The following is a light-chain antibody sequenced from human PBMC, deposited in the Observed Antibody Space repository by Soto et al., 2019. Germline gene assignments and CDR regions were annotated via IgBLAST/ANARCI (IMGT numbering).Light chain of an antibody. Sequence: EIVLTQSPGPLSLSPGERATLSCRASQSVSSNYLAWYQQKAGQAPRLLIYGASRRATGIPDRFSGSGSGTDFPLTISRLEPEDCAVYCCQQFGTSPYTFGQGTKLEIK. J-gene: IGKJ2*01. CDR3: QQFGTSPYT. V-gene: IGKV3-20*01. CDR2: GAS. CDR1: QSVSSNY.